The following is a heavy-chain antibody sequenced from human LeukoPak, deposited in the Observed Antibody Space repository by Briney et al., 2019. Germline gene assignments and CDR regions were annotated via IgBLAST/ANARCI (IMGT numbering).Heavy chain of an antibody. D-gene: IGHD1-26*01. V-gene: IGHV3-33*01. Sequence: GGSLRLSCAASGFTFSSYGMHWVRQAPGKVLEWVAVIWYDGSNKYYADSVKGRFTISRDNSKNTLYLQMNSLRAEDTAVYLCARDQDGSYSFDYWGQGTLVTVSS. CDR2: IWYDGSNK. CDR3: ARDQDGSYSFDY. CDR1: GFTFSSYG. J-gene: IGHJ4*02.